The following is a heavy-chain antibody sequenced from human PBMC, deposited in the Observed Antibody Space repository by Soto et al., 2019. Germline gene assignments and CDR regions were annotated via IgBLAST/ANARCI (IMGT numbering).Heavy chain of an antibody. Sequence: QITLNESGPTVVKPAGTLTLTCTFSGFSLTTSGVGVGWIRQSPGKAPERLALIYWDDDKRYSASLKSRLTITKDPSKNQVALTMASVDPADTATYFCAHRILRTVFGLVTTTAIYFDFWGQGTPVVVSS. CDR1: GFSLTTSGVG. CDR2: IYWDDDK. D-gene: IGHD3-3*01. CDR3: AHRILRTVFGLVTTTAIYFDF. V-gene: IGHV2-5*02. J-gene: IGHJ4*02.